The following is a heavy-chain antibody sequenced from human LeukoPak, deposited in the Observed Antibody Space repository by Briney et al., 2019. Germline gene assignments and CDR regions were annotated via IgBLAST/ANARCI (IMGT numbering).Heavy chain of an antibody. V-gene: IGHV4-34*01. CDR3: ARRGRLTLFGITTDTENWFDP. D-gene: IGHD3-3*01. CDR2: INHSGST. J-gene: IGHJ5*02. CDR1: GGSFSGYY. Sequence: SETLSLTCAVYGGSFSGYYWSWIRQPPWKGLEWIGEINHSGSTNYNPSLKSRVTMSVDTSKNQFSLRLSSVTAADTAMYYCARRGRLTLFGITTDTENWFDPWGQGTLVTVSS.